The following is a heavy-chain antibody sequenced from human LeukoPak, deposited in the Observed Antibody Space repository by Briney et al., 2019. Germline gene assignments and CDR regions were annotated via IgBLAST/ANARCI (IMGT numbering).Heavy chain of an antibody. CDR1: GGSISSYY. CDR2: IYYSGST. D-gene: IGHD3-10*01. J-gene: IGHJ5*02. CDR3: ARDLSSPLRGVLNWFDP. V-gene: IGHV4-59*01. Sequence: PSETLSLTCTVSGGSISSYYWSWIRQPPGKGLEWIGYIYYSGSTNYNPSLKSRVTISVDTSKNQFSLKLSSVTAADTAVYYCARDLSSPLRGVLNWFDPWGQGTLVTVSS.